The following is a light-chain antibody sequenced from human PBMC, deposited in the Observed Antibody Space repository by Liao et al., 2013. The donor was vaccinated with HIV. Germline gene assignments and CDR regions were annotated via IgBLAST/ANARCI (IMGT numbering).Light chain of an antibody. V-gene: IGLV3-21*01. CDR2: YDS. J-gene: IGLJ2*01. CDR3: QAWDNNFVV. CDR1: NIGSKS. Sequence: SYVLTQPPSVSVAPGKTARITCGGNNIGSKSVHWYQQKPGQAPVLVIYYDSDRPSGIPERFSGSNSGNTATLTISGTQAMDEADYYCQAWDNNFVVFGGGTKLTVL.